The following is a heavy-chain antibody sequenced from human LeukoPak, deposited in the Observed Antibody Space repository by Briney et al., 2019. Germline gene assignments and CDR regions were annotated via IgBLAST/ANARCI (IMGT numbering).Heavy chain of an antibody. D-gene: IGHD6-25*01. V-gene: IGHV3-21*01. CDR2: ISSSSSYI. J-gene: IGHJ6*03. CDR3: ARFAAGGSYYYYMDV. CDR1: GFTFKTYT. Sequence: PGGSLRLSCAASGFTFKTYTMHWVRQAPGMGLEWVSSISSSSSYIYYADSVKGRFTISRDNAKNSLYLQMNSLRADDTAVYYCARFAAGGSYYYYMDVWGKGTTVTVSS.